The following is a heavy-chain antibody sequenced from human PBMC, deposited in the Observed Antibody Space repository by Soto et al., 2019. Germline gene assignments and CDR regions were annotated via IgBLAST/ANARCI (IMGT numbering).Heavy chain of an antibody. Sequence: GGSLRLSCAASGFTFSNYVMSWVRQAPGKGLEWVSTISDSGVSTYHTDSVKGRFTISRDNSKNTLHLQMNSLRGEDTAVYYCAKGGAAIWEGMDVWGQGTTVNVSS. CDR2: ISDSGVST. D-gene: IGHD5-12*01. CDR3: AKGGAAIWEGMDV. CDR1: GFTFSNYV. J-gene: IGHJ6*02. V-gene: IGHV3-23*01.